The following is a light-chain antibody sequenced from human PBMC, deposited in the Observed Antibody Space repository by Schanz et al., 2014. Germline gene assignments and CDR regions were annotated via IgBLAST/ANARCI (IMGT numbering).Light chain of an antibody. J-gene: IGKJ1*01. CDR1: QSVSSN. CDR2: YAS. CDR3: QQYGSSPQT. V-gene: IGKV3-20*01. Sequence: EIVMTQSPVTLSVSPGERATLSCRASQSVSSNLAWYQQKPGQAPRLLIHYASARATGTPDRFSGSGSGTDFTLTISRLETEDFAVYYCQQYGSSPQTFGQGTKVEIK.